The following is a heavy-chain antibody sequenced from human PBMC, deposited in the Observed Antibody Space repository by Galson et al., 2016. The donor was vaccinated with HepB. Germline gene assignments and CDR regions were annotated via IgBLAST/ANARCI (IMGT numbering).Heavy chain of an antibody. CDR3: AKARGQGLGFDP. J-gene: IGHJ5*02. CDR1: GFTLNNYA. D-gene: IGHD6-19*01. V-gene: IGHV3-23*01. CDR2: ISGGDGRT. Sequence: SLRLSCAASGFTLNNYAMSWVRQAAGKGLEWVSAISGGDGRTYYADSVRGRFTISRDKSKNTLYLQMDSLRVEGTAIDYCAKARGQGLGFDPWGQGTLVTVS.